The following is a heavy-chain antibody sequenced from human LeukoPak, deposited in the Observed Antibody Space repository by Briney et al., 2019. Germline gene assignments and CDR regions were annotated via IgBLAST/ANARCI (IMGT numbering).Heavy chain of an antibody. CDR3: AREGNYDFWSGYHPHYYYYYMDV. Sequence: GGALRLSCAASGFTFSDYYMSWIRQAPGKGLEWVSAISGIGSSTYYADSVKGRFTISRDNSKNTLYLQMNSLRAEDTAVYYCAREGNYDFWSGYHPHYYYYYMDVWGKGTTVTVSS. V-gene: IGHV3-23*01. CDR2: ISGIGSST. J-gene: IGHJ6*03. D-gene: IGHD3-3*01. CDR1: GFTFSDYY.